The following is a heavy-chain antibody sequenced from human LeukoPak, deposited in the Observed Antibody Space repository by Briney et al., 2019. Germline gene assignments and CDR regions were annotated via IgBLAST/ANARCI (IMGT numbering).Heavy chain of an antibody. Sequence: PGGSLRLSCAASGLTFSSYALSWVRQAPGKGLEWVSGISDTGDSTYYADSVKGRFTISRDNSKNTLYLQMNSLRADDTAVYYCAKDRLGAAAGFFDYWGQGSLVTVSS. D-gene: IGHD6-13*01. V-gene: IGHV3-23*01. J-gene: IGHJ4*02. CDR1: GLTFSSYA. CDR3: AKDRLGAAAGFFDY. CDR2: ISDTGDST.